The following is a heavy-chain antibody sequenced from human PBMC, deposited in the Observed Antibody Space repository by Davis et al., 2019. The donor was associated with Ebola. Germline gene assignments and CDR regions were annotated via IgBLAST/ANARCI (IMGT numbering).Heavy chain of an antibody. CDR3: ARDQGIYYAFDI. CDR2: INHSGST. Sequence: PSETLSLTCAVYGGSFSGYYWSWIRQPPGKGLEWIGEINHSGSTNYNPSLKSRVTISVDTSKNQFSLKLSSVTAADTAVYYCARDQGIYYAFDIWGQGTMVTVSS. CDR1: GGSFSGYY. D-gene: IGHD1-26*01. J-gene: IGHJ3*02. V-gene: IGHV4-34*01.